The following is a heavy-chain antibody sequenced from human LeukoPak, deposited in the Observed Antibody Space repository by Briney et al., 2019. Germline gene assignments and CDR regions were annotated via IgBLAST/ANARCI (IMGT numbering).Heavy chain of an antibody. CDR2: IHTSGST. CDR3: ARHVEGNYFDY. D-gene: IGHD3-10*01. CDR1: GGSTSNYF. J-gene: IGHJ4*02. V-gene: IGHV4-4*07. Sequence: SETLSLTCTVSGGSTSNYFCTWLRQSAGKGLEWIGRIHTSGSTNYNPSLKSRVTISVDTSKNQFSLKLSSVTAADTAVYYCARHVEGNYFDYWGQGTLVTVSS.